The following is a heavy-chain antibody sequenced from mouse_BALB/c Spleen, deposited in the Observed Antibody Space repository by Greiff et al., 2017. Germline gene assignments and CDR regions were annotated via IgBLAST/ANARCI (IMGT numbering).Heavy chain of an antibody. Sequence: QVQLQQPGAELVKPGASVKLSCKASGYTFTSYWMHWVKQRPGQGLEWIGEIDPSDSYTNYNQKFKGKATLTVDKSSSTAYMQLSSLTSEDSAVYYCARSEWFAYWGQGTLVTVSA. CDR3: ARSEWFAY. V-gene: IGHV1-69*02. J-gene: IGHJ3*01. CDR2: IDPSDSYT. CDR1: GYTFTSYW.